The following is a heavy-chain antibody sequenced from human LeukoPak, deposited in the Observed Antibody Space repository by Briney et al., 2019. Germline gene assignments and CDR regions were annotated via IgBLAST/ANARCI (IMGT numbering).Heavy chain of an antibody. Sequence: SETLSLTCTVSGDSISSGGYFWTWIRQPAGEGLEWIGRMYTDGGLSYSPSLKSRVAISMDTSKNQFSLKLTSVSAADTAVYYCARDRGFTVARGVPSWFDPWGQGTLVTVSS. J-gene: IGHJ5*02. CDR3: ARDRGFTVARGVPSWFDP. CDR1: GDSISSGGYF. CDR2: MYTDGGL. V-gene: IGHV4-61*02. D-gene: IGHD3-10*01.